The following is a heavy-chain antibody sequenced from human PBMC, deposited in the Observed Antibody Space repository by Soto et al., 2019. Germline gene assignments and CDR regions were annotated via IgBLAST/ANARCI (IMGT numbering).Heavy chain of an antibody. Sequence: PGGSLRLSCAASGFTFSSYPMHWVRQAPFKGLEWVAVISYDGSNKYYADSVKGRFTISRDNSKNTLYLQMNSLRAEDTAVYYCAREWYYYDSIAAAHYYSYGMDVWGQGTTVTVS. J-gene: IGHJ6*02. CDR3: AREWYYYDSIAAAHYYSYGMDV. CDR1: GFTFSSYP. CDR2: ISYDGSNK. D-gene: IGHD3-22*01. V-gene: IGHV3-30-3*01.